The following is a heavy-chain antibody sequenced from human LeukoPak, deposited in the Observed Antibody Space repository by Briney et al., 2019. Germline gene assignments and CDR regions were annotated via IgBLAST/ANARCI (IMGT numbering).Heavy chain of an antibody. CDR1: GDSVSSNSAA. V-gene: IGHV6-1*01. Sequence: SQTLSLTCAISGDSVSSNSAAWNWIRQSPSRDLEWLGRTYYRSKWYNDYAVSVKSRITINPDTSKNQFSLQLNSVTPEDTAVYYCARGLEYSSSSGPDWFDPWGQGTLVTVSS. J-gene: IGHJ5*02. D-gene: IGHD6-6*01. CDR2: TYYRSKWYN. CDR3: ARGLEYSSSSGPDWFDP.